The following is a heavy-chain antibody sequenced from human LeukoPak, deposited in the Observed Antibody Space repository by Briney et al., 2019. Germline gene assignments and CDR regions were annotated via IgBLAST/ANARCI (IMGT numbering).Heavy chain of an antibody. J-gene: IGHJ4*02. CDR3: ASQGQMMANEWENDC. CDR2: IYYSGST. V-gene: IGHV4-39*01. D-gene: IGHD1-26*01. CDR1: GGSISSSSYY. Sequence: PSETLSLTCTVSGGSISSSSYYWGWIRQPPGKGLEWIGSIYYSGSTYYNPSLKSRVTISVDTSKNQFSLKLSSVTAADTAVYYCASQGQMMANEWENDCWGQGTLVTVSS.